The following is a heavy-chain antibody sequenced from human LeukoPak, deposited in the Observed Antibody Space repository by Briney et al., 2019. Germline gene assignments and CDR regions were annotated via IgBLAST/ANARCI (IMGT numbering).Heavy chain of an antibody. CDR2: IWYDGSNK. V-gene: IGHV3-33*01. CDR1: GFTFSSYG. CDR3: ARDGYYSGGNY. J-gene: IGHJ4*02. Sequence: GGSLRLSGAASGFTFSSYGMHWVRQAPGKGLQWVAVIWYDGSNKYYADSVKGRFTISGDNSKNTLYLQMNSLRAEDTAVYYCARDGYYSGGNYWGQGTLVTVSS. D-gene: IGHD3-22*01.